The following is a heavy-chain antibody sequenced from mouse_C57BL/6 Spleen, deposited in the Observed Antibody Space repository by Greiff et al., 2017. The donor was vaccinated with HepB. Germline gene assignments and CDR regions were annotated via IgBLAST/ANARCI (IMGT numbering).Heavy chain of an antibody. CDR1: GYTFTDYY. D-gene: IGHD1-1*01. CDR3: ARKGYYYGSSYGYFDY. Sequence: VQLQQSGPVLVKPGASVKMSCEASGYTFTDYYMNWVKQSHGKSLEWIGVINPYNGGTSYNQKFKGKATLTVDKSSSTAYMELNSLTSEDSAVYYCARKGYYYGSSYGYFDYWGQGTTLTVSS. CDR2: INPYNGGT. J-gene: IGHJ2*01. V-gene: IGHV1-19*01.